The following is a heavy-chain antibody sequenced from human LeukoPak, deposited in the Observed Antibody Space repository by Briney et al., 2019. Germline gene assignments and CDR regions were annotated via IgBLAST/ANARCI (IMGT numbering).Heavy chain of an antibody. D-gene: IGHD3-22*01. Sequence: SQTLSLTCGISGDSVSSNSAAWNWIRQSPSRGLEWLVRTYYRSKWNNDYAVSVESRITIKPDTSKNQFSLQLNSVTPEDTAVYYCARGIHSSGYYGYEYFQHWGQGTLVTVSS. CDR2: TYYRSKWNN. CDR1: GDSVSSNSAA. J-gene: IGHJ1*01. CDR3: ARGIHSSGYYGYEYFQH. V-gene: IGHV6-1*01.